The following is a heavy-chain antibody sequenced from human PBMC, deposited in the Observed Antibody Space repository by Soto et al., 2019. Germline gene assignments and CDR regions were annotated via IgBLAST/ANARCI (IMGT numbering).Heavy chain of an antibody. V-gene: IGHV1-18*01. CDR3: ARDYYDSSGYSNWFDP. CDR1: GYTFTSYG. D-gene: IGHD3-22*01. J-gene: IGHJ5*02. CDR2: ISAYNGNT. Sequence: GASVKVSCKASGYTFTSYGISWVRQAPGQGLEWMGWISAYNGNTNYAQKLQGRVTMTTDTSTSTAYMELRSLRSDDTAVYYCARDYYDSSGYSNWFDPRGQRTLVTVSS.